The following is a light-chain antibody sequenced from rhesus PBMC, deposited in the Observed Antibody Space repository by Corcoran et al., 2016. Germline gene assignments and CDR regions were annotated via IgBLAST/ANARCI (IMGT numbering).Light chain of an antibody. V-gene: IGKV2-73*01. CDR2: RIS. CDR1: QILLHSNGNTY. J-gene: IGKJ4*01. Sequence: DIVMTQTPLSLPVTPGEPSSISCRSSQILLHSNGNTYLYWYLQKPGQPPQLLIYRISNQFCGVPDRISGSGSGTDVTLKISRVEAEDVGVCYCMQALPTPTFGGGTKVEIK. CDR3: MQALPTPT.